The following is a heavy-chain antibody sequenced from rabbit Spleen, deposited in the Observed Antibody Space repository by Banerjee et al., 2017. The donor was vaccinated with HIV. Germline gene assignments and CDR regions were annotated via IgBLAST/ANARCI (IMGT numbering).Heavy chain of an antibody. CDR3: ARDSGSSFSSYGMDL. V-gene: IGHV1S45*01. CDR1: GFSFNNNYW. CDR2: MDAGSSGFT. D-gene: IGHD8-1*01. Sequence: QEQLEESGGDLVKPEGSLTLTCTASGFSFNNNYWICWVRQAPGKGLEWIACMDAGSSGFTYFASWAKGRFTISKTSSTTVTLQMTSLTAADTATYFCARDSGSSFSSYGMDLWGQGTLVTVS. J-gene: IGHJ6*01.